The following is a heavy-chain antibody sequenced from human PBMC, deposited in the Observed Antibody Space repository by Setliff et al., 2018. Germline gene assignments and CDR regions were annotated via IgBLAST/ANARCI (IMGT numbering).Heavy chain of an antibody. Sequence: ASVKVSCKASGGTFSSYAISWVRQAPGQGLEWMGGIIPILGIANYAQKFQGRVTITADESTSTAYMELSCLRSEDTAVYYCARDVFPVVTMVRGPSSDAFDIWGQGTMVTVSS. CDR3: ARDVFPVVTMVRGPSSDAFDI. V-gene: IGHV1-69*10. J-gene: IGHJ3*02. D-gene: IGHD3-10*01. CDR1: GGTFSSYA. CDR2: IIPILGIA.